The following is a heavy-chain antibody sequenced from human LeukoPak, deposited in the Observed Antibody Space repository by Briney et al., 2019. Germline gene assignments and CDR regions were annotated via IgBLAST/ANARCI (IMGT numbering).Heavy chain of an antibody. Sequence: SETLSLTCTVSGGSISSYYWSWIRQPPGKGLEWIGEINHSGSTNYNPSLKSRVTISVDTSKNQFSLKLSSVTAADTAVYYCARGMVRGVTHFDYWGQGTLVTVSS. J-gene: IGHJ4*02. D-gene: IGHD3-10*01. CDR1: GGSISSYY. CDR3: ARGMVRGVTHFDY. V-gene: IGHV4-34*01. CDR2: INHSGST.